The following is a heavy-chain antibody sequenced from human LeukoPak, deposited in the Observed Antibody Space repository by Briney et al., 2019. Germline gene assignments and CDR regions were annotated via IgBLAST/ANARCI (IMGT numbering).Heavy chain of an antibody. Sequence: GGSLRLSCAASGFTFSRYGMHWVRQTPGKGLEWVAVISYDASNKYYADSVKGRFTISRDNSKNTLYLQMNSLRAEDTAMYYCARDGYSGYDYAQDRGFDYWGQGTLVTVSS. CDR3: ARDGYSGYDYAQDRGFDY. V-gene: IGHV3-30*03. CDR1: GFTFSRYG. CDR2: ISYDASNK. D-gene: IGHD5-12*01. J-gene: IGHJ4*02.